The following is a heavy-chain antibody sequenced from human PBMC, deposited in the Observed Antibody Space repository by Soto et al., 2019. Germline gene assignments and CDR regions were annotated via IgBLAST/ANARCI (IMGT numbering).Heavy chain of an antibody. CDR1: GFTFSSYA. D-gene: IGHD3-22*01. J-gene: IGHJ4*02. V-gene: IGHV3-30-3*01. CDR3: AREYSWAVVAPGY. Sequence: QVQLVESGGGVVQPGRSLRLSCAASGFTFSSYAMHWVRQTPGKGLEWVAVISYDGGDKYYADSVKGRFTISRDNSKNTLYLQMNSLRAEDTSVYYGAREYSWAVVAPGYWGQGILVTVSS. CDR2: ISYDGGDK.